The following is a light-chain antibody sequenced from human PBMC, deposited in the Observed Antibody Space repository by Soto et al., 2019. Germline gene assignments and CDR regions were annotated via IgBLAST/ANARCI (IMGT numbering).Light chain of an antibody. Sequence: EIVMTQSPATLSVSPAERATLSCLASQSVSSYSAWYQQKPRQAPRLLIYDASNRATGIPARFSGSGSGTDFTLTIRSLEPEDFAVYYWQQRSNWPPLTFGGGTKVDI. CDR2: DAS. V-gene: IGKV3-11*01. CDR1: QSVSSY. CDR3: QQRSNWPPLT. J-gene: IGKJ4*01.